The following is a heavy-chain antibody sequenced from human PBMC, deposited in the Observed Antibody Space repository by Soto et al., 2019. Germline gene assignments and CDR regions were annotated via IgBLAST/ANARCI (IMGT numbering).Heavy chain of an antibody. CDR1: GFTFSSYG. CDR3: AKLSVYSSGTIYYGMDV. CDR2: ISYDGSNK. J-gene: IGHJ6*02. D-gene: IGHD6-25*01. V-gene: IGHV3-30*18. Sequence: GGSLRLSCAASGFTFSSYGMHWVRQAPGKGLEWVAVISYDGSNKYYADSVKGRFTISRDNSKNTLYLQMNSLRAEDTAVYYCAKLSVYSSGTIYYGMDVWGQGTTVTVSS.